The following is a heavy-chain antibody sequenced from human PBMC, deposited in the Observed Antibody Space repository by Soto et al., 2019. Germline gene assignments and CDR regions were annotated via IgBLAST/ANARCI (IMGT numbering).Heavy chain of an antibody. CDR2: INPSGGTT. Sequence: QVQLVQSGAEVKKPGASVKVSCKASGYTFTSYYMHWVRQAPGQGLEWMGIINPSGGTTTYAQNFRGRVTMTRDTSTSTFYMQLSSLRSEDTALYYCASGGFGATVTSWGQGTLVTVSS. CDR3: ASGGFGATVTS. CDR1: GYTFTSYY. V-gene: IGHV1-46*01. J-gene: IGHJ4*02. D-gene: IGHD4-17*01.